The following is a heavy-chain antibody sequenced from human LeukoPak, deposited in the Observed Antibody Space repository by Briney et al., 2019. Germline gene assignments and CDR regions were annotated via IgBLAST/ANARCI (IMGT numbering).Heavy chain of an antibody. CDR1: GGSISSYY. V-gene: IGHV4-59*01. CDR2: IYYSGNT. J-gene: IGHJ2*01. CDR3: ARFSYDSGTYSNWYFDI. Sequence: SETLSLTCTVSGGSISSYYWSWIRQPPGKGLEWIGFIYYSGNTNYNPSLKSRVSISVDTSKNQFSLKLTSVTAADTAVYYCARFSYDSGTYSNWYFDIWGRGTPVTVSS. D-gene: IGHD3-22*01.